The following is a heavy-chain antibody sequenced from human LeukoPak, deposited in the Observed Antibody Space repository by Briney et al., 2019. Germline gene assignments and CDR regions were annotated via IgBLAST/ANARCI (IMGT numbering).Heavy chain of an antibody. V-gene: IGHV3-74*01. CDR2: VDPDGTTT. J-gene: IGHJ6*02. D-gene: IGHD2-8*02. Sequence: GGSLRLSCAASGFTLSNYGMHWVRQAPGEGLVRVSRVDPDGTTTNYADSVTGRFTTSRDNAKNTLYLQMNSLRAEDTALYYCTRVQAGRSGLMDVWGRGTTVTVSS. CDR3: TRVQAGRSGLMDV. CDR1: GFTLSNYG.